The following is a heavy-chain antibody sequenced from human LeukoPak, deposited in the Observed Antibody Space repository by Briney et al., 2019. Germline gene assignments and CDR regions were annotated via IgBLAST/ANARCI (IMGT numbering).Heavy chain of an antibody. J-gene: IGHJ4*02. CDR3: ARRGCNGGSCYGY. Sequence: ESLKISCKGSGYSFSNDWIGWVRQMPGKGLEWMGIIYPGDSDTRYSPSFQGQVTISADKSISTAYLQWSSLEASDTAMYYCARRGCNGGSCYGYWGQGTLVTVSS. CDR1: GYSFSNDW. V-gene: IGHV5-51*01. CDR2: IYPGDSDT. D-gene: IGHD2-15*01.